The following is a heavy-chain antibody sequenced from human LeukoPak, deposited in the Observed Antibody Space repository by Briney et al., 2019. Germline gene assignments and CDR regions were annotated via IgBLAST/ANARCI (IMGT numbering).Heavy chain of an antibody. J-gene: IGHJ5*02. Sequence: SETLSLTCTVSGGSISSYYWSWIRQPPGKGLEWIGYIYYSGSTNYNPSLKSRVTISVDTSKNQLSLKLSSVTAADTAVYYCARRGYSSGWYWFDPWGQGTLVTVSS. CDR3: ARRGYSSGWYWFDP. CDR2: IYYSGST. V-gene: IGHV4-59*08. D-gene: IGHD6-19*01. CDR1: GGSISSYY.